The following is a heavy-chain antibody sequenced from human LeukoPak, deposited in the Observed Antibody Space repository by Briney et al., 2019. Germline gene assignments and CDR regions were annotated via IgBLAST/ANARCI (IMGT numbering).Heavy chain of an antibody. Sequence: GGSLRLSCAASGFTFSSYAMSWVRQAPGKGLEWVTVIRGNGGGTYYADSVKGRFTISRDNSKNSLYLQMNSPRAEDTAVYYCAKDSVAGATQYFDHWGQGTLVAVSS. V-gene: IGHV3-23*01. D-gene: IGHD1-26*01. CDR2: IRGNGGGT. J-gene: IGHJ4*02. CDR1: GFTFSSYA. CDR3: AKDSVAGATQYFDH.